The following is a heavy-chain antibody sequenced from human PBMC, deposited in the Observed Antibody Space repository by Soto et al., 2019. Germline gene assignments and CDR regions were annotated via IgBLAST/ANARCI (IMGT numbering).Heavy chain of an antibody. CDR3: ARGAEYYYDSSGYYTPFDY. CDR1: GGSFSGYY. CDR2: INHSGST. V-gene: IGHV4-34*01. D-gene: IGHD3-22*01. Sequence: PSETLSLTCAVYGGSFSGYYWSWIRQPPGRGLEWIGEINHSGSTNYNPSLKSRVTISVDTSKNQFSLKLSSVTAADTAVYYCARGAEYYYDSSGYYTPFDYWGQGTLVTVSS. J-gene: IGHJ4*02.